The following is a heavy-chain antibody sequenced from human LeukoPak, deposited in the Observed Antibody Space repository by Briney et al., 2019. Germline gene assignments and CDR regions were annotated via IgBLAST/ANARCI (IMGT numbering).Heavy chain of an antibody. V-gene: IGHV1-24*01. Sequence: ASVKVSCKVSGYTLTELSMHWVRQALGKGLEWMGGFDPEDGETIYAQKFQGRVTMTEDTSTDTAYMELSSLRSEDTAVYYCATDMYGGSYYGALDYWGQGTLVTVSS. CDR3: ATDMYGGSYYGALDY. CDR1: GYTLTELS. CDR2: FDPEDGET. J-gene: IGHJ4*02. D-gene: IGHD1-26*01.